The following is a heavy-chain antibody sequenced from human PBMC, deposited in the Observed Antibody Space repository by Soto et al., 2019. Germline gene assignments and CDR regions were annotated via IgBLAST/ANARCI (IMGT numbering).Heavy chain of an antibody. CDR2: IVVASGQT. V-gene: IGHV1-58*02. Sequence: SVKVSCKASGSGFIRSGIQWVRQAHGQRLEWIGWIVVASGQTNYAQNFRGRVAITRDTSTATAYIELTGLTSEDTAVYFCSADRPDIGVGWWVWGQGTTVTVYS. CDR1: GSGFIRSG. CDR3: SADRPDIGVGWWV. J-gene: IGHJ6*02. D-gene: IGHD2-15*01.